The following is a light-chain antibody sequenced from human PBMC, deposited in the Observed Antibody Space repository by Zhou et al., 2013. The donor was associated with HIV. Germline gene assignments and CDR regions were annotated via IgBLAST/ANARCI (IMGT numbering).Light chain of an antibody. Sequence: DIQMTQSPSTLSASVGDRVTITCRASQSISNSLAWYQQKPGKAPKLLIYKASSLESGVPSRFSGSGSGTEFTLTISSLQPDDFATYYCQQYSSYSPYTFGQGTKPGDQT. CDR3: QQYSSYSPYT. CDR1: QSISNS. J-gene: IGKJ2*01. CDR2: KAS. V-gene: IGKV1-5*03.